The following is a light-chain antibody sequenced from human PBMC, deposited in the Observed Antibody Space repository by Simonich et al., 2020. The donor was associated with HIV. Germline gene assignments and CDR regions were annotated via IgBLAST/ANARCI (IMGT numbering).Light chain of an antibody. CDR1: QRVASN. V-gene: IGKV3-15*01. Sequence: EIVMTQSPATLSVSPGDRAPLFCRTSQRVASNLAWYQQKSGQAPRLLIYGASTRATGIPARFSGSGFGTEFTLTINSMQSEDFAVYYCQQYNNWPSPFTFGPGTKVDIK. CDR3: QQYNNWPSPFT. J-gene: IGKJ3*01. CDR2: GAS.